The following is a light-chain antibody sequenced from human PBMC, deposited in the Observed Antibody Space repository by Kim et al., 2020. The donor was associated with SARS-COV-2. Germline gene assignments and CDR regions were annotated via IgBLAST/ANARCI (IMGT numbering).Light chain of an antibody. CDR1: SSNIGNNY. V-gene: IGLV1-51*01. CDR3: GTWDSSLSAVV. Sequence: GQKDTISCSGGSSNIGNNYVSWYQQLPGTAPKLLSYDNNKRPSGIPDRFSGSKSGTSATLGITGLQTGDEADYYCGTWDSSLSAVVFGGGTQLTVL. J-gene: IGLJ2*01. CDR2: DNN.